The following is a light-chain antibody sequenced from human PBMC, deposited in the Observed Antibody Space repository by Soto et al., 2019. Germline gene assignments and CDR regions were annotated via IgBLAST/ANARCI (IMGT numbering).Light chain of an antibody. J-gene: IGKJ5*01. V-gene: IGKV1-33*01. CDR1: QSISSY. CDR2: DAS. CDR3: QQYSNLIT. Sequence: DIQMPQSPSSLSASVVYRVSISFRASQSISSYLNWYQQKLGKAPKLLIYDASNLETGVPSRFSGSGSGTYFSFTISSLQPEDFATYYCQQYSNLITFGQGTRLEIK.